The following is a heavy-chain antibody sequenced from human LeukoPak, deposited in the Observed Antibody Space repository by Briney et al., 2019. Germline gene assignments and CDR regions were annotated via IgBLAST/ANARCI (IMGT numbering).Heavy chain of an antibody. J-gene: IGHJ4*02. CDR1: EYTFTGYY. Sequence: GASVKVSCKASEYTFTGYYMHWVRQAPGQGLEWMGWINPNSGGTNYAQKFQGRVTMTRDTSISTAYMELSRLRSDDTAVYYCARDSRSDYYDSSGYYLFDYWGQGTLVTVSS. V-gene: IGHV1-2*02. D-gene: IGHD3-22*01. CDR3: ARDSRSDYYDSSGYYLFDY. CDR2: INPNSGGT.